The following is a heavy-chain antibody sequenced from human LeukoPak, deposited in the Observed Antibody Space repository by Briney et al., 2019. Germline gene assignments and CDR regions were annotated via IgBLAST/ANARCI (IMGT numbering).Heavy chain of an antibody. D-gene: IGHD1-7*01. CDR2: ISSSGSTI. V-gene: IGHV3-48*03. CDR3: ARKEGWNYAYFDY. J-gene: IGHJ4*02. Sequence: GGSLRLSCAASGFTFSSYEMNWVRQAPGKGLEWVLYISSSGSTIYYADSVKGRFTISRDNAKNSLYLQMNSLRAEDTAVYYCARKEGWNYAYFDYWGQGTLVTVSS. CDR1: GFTFSSYE.